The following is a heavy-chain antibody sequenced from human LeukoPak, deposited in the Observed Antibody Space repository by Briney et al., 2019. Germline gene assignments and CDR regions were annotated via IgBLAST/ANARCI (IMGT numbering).Heavy chain of an antibody. CDR2: IKQDGSEK. CDR1: AFTFSSYW. V-gene: IGHV3-7*05. Sequence: GGSLRLSCAASAFTFSSYWMSWVRQAPGKGLEWVANIKQDGSEKYYVDSVKGRFTISRDNAKNSLYLQMNSLRAEDTAVYYCAREGTMVRGVIGAFDIWGQGTMVTVSS. D-gene: IGHD3-10*01. J-gene: IGHJ3*02. CDR3: AREGTMVRGVIGAFDI.